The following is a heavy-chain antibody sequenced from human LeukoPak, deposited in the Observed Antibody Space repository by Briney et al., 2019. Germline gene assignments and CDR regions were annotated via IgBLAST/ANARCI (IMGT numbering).Heavy chain of an antibody. CDR1: GFTFSDYN. CDR2: ISGSGGST. J-gene: IGHJ5*02. V-gene: IGHV3-23*01. Sequence: GGSLRLSSAASGFTFSDYNMRWIRQAPGKGLEWVSAISGSGGSTYYADSVKGRFTISRDNSKNTLYLQMNSLRADDTAVYYCAKGGLVHRFDPWGQGTLVTVSS. CDR3: AKGGLVHRFDP.